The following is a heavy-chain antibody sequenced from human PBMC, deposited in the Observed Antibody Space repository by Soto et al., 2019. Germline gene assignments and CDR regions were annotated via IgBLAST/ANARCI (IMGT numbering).Heavy chain of an antibody. D-gene: IGHD3-22*01. CDR2: INAGNGNT. CDR1: GYTFTSYA. V-gene: IGHV1-3*05. J-gene: IGHJ4*02. Sequence: VQLVQSGAEEKKPGASVKVSCKASGYTFTSYAMPWVRQAPGQRLEWMGWINAGNGNTKYSQKFQGRVTITRDTSASTAYMVLSSLRSEDTAVYYCARSSGYYVIDDYWGQGTLVTVSS. CDR3: ARSSGYYVIDDY.